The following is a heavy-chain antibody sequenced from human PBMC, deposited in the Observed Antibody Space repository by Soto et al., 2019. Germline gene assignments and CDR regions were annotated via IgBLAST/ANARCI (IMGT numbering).Heavy chain of an antibody. V-gene: IGHV1-46*01. CDR3: ARSSGGNFGIIIEGTNWFAP. Sequence: GSVKVYCKAPRDPFTSYYINFVRQAPGQGLEWMGVINPHGGSTAYAEKFKGRVTLTRDTSASTVYMEVSSLTSEDTAMYYCARSSGGNFGIIIEGTNWFAPWGQGTMVTVSS. CDR1: RDPFTSYY. CDR2: INPHGGST. D-gene: IGHD1-26*01. J-gene: IGHJ5*02.